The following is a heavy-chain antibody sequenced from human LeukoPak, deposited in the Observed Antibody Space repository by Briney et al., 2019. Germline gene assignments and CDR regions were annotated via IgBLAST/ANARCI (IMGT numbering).Heavy chain of an antibody. J-gene: IGHJ5*02. CDR1: GYSFTSQW. D-gene: IGHD3-16*01. CDR3: ARRGGNWFDP. Sequence: GESLKISCKGSGYSFTSQWIGWVRQMPGKGLEWMGLIYPSDSDARYSPSFQGQVTISADKSTNTAYLQWSSLKASDTAMYCCARRGGNWFDPWGQGTLVTVSS. V-gene: IGHV5-51*01. CDR2: IYPSDSDA.